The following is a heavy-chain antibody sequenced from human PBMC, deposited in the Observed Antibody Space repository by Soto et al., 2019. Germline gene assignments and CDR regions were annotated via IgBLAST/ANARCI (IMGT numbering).Heavy chain of an antibody. V-gene: IGHV1-69*12. CDR2: IIPIFGTA. CDR1: GGTFSSYA. J-gene: IGHJ6*02. D-gene: IGHD2-2*01. Sequence: QVQLVQSGAEVKKPGSSVKVSCKASGGTFSSYAISWVRQAPGQGLEWMGGIIPIFGTANYAQKFQGRVTITADESTSAAYMELSSLRSEDTAVYYCASQHRGSYCISTSCHYGMDVWGQGTTVTVSS. CDR3: ASQHRGSYCISTSCHYGMDV.